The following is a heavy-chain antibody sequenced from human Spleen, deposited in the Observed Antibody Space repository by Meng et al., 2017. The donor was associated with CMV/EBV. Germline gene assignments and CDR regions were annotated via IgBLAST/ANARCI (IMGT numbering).Heavy chain of an antibody. Sequence: GESLKISCTASGFTFGDDAMSWVRQAPGKGLEWVGFIRSKANGGTTEYAASVKGRFTISRDDSKSIAYLQMNSLKTEDTAVYYCTRAGGGSSWYPGDYYYGMDVWGQGTTVTVSS. J-gene: IGHJ6*02. CDR1: GFTFGDDA. CDR2: IRSKANGGTT. D-gene: IGHD6-13*01. V-gene: IGHV3-49*04. CDR3: TRAGGGSSWYPGDYYYGMDV.